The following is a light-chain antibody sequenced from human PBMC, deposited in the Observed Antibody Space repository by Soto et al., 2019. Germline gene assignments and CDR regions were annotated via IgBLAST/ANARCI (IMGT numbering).Light chain of an antibody. CDR2: GAS. CDR3: QQYGSSFT. CDR1: QSVSSSY. J-gene: IGKJ2*01. V-gene: IGKV3-20*01. Sequence: EIVLTQSPGTLSLSPGERATLSCRARQSVSSSYLAWYQQKPGQAPRLLIYGASSRATGIPDRFSGSGSGIDFNLTISRLEHEEFAVYYCQQYGSSFTFGQGTKLEIK.